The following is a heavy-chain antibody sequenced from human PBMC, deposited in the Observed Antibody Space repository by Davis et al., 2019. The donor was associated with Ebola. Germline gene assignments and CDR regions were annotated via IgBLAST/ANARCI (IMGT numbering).Heavy chain of an antibody. J-gene: IGHJ6*02. D-gene: IGHD3-10*02. CDR1: GYTFSTYG. CDR3: ARDLSDVLFYGLDV. CDR2: ISPYNGDT. V-gene: IGHV1-18*01. Sequence: ASVKVSCKASGYTFSTYGINWVRQAPGQGLEWMGWISPYNGDTYYAQKFQGRVTVTTDTSTSTVYMELRSLRSDDTAVYYCARDLSDVLFYGLDVWGQGTTVTVSS.